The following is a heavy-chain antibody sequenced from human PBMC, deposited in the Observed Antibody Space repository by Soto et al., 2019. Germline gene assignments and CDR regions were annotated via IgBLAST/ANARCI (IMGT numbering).Heavy chain of an antibody. D-gene: IGHD3-10*01. J-gene: IGHJ5*02. CDR2: IYYSGST. V-gene: IGHV4-59*01. Sequence: SETLSLTCTVSGGSISSYYWSWIRQPPGKGLEWIGYIYYSGSTNYNPSLKSRVTISVDTSKNQFSLKLSSVTAADTAVYYCARDRGWFDPWGQGTLVTVSS. CDR1: GGSISSYY. CDR3: ARDRGWFDP.